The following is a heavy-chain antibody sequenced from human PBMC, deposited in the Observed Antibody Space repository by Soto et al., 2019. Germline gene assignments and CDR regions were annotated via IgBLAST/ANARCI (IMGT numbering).Heavy chain of an antibody. J-gene: IGHJ4*02. CDR3: ATSRPTNIGSGFDY. D-gene: IGHD2-2*01. CDR2: IRNKRYDYNT. Sequence: EVQLVESGGGLVQPGGSLRLSCAASGFTFSDHYMDWVRQAPGKGLEWVGRIRNKRYDYNTVYAASVKGRFTISRDESQSSAFLQIDSPTTKATAVYYCATSRPTNIGSGFDYWGQGTLVSVSS. V-gene: IGHV3-72*01. CDR1: GFTFSDHY.